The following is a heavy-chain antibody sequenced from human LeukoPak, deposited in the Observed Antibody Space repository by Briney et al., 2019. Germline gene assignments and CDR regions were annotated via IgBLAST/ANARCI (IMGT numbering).Heavy chain of an antibody. CDR3: AKDPQGKMSYAFDI. CDR1: GFTFRNYV. Sequence: GGSLRLSCAASGFTFRNYVMHWVRQAPGKGLEWVALISYDGKNKYYADSVKGRFTISRDNSKNTLYLQMNSLRAEDTAVYYCAKDPQGKMSYAFDIWGQGTMVTVSS. J-gene: IGHJ3*02. V-gene: IGHV3-30*18. CDR2: ISYDGKNK.